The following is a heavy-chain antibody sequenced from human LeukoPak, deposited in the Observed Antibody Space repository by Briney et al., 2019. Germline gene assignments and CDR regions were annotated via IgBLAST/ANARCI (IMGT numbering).Heavy chain of an antibody. V-gene: IGHV4-59*01. Sequence: PSETLSLTCTVSGDSISDYYRGWIRQPPGKGLEWIGYFHNSGTSTYKPSLKSRVTISADTSKNQFSLKLNSLTTADTAVYYCTRGAGWLIDYWGQGILVTVSS. CDR3: TRGAGWLIDY. CDR2: FHNSGTS. CDR1: GDSISDYY. J-gene: IGHJ4*02. D-gene: IGHD3-16*01.